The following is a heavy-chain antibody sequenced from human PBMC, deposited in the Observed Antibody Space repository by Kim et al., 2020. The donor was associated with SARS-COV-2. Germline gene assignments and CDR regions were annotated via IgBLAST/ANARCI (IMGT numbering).Heavy chain of an antibody. CDR1: GFTFSSYA. J-gene: IGHJ4*02. V-gene: IGHV3-30*04. CDR2: ISYDGSNK. CDR3: ARDPDIPLVPAAVDY. D-gene: IGHD2-2*01. Sequence: GGSLRLSCAASGFTFSSYAMHWFRQAPGKGLEWVAVISYDGSNKYYADSVKGRFTISRDNSKNTLYLQMNSLRAEDTAVYYCARDPDIPLVPAAVDYWGQGTLVTVSS.